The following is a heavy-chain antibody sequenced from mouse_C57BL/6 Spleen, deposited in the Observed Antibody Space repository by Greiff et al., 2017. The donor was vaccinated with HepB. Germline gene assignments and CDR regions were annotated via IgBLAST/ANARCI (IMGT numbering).Heavy chain of an antibody. J-gene: IGHJ1*03. CDR1: GFTFSDYG. D-gene: IGHD2-4*01. CDR3: ASDYYDYDGWYFDV. CDR2: ISSGSSTI. Sequence: EVKLMESGGGLVKPGGSLKLSCAASGFTFSDYGMHWVRQAPEKGLEWVAYISSGSSTIYYADTVKGRFTISRDNAKNTLFLQMTSLRSEDTAMYYCASDYYDYDGWYFDVWGTGTTVTVSA. V-gene: IGHV5-17*01.